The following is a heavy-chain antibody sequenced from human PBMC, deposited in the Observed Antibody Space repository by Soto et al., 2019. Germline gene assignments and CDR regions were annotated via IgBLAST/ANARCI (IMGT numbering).Heavy chain of an antibody. D-gene: IGHD1-1*01. CDR3: ARGGTTWIFDY. J-gene: IGHJ4*02. CDR1: GNSVSSDSFD. CDR2: TYYRSKWYY. Sequence: TLSLTCAISGNSVSSDSFDWNWIRLSPSRGLEWLGRTYYRSKWYYDYAVSVKSRITIIPDTSRNQFSLQLNSVTPDDTAVYYCARGGTTWIFDYWGQGTLVTVSS. V-gene: IGHV6-1*01.